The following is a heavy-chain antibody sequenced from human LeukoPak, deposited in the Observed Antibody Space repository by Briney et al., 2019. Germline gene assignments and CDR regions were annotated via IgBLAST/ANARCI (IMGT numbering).Heavy chain of an antibody. CDR1: GFTFDDYT. V-gene: IGHV3-43*01. CDR3: AKVGPYCSGGSCYFDY. J-gene: IGHJ4*02. D-gene: IGHD2-15*01. Sequence: GGSLRLSCAASGFTFDDYTMHWVRQAPGKGLEWVSLISWDGGSTYYADSVKGRFTISRDNSKNSLYLQMNSLRTEVTALYYCAKVGPYCSGGSCYFDYWGQGTLVTVSS. CDR2: ISWDGGST.